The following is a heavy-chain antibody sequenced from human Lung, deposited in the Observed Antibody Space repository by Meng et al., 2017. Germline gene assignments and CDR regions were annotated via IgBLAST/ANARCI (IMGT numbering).Heavy chain of an antibody. V-gene: IGHV4-34*01. CDR1: GGSFSDYY. CDR2: INHSGST. D-gene: IGHD4-11*01. CDR3: ARGPTTMAHDFDY. Sequence: QVQLQQWGAGLLKPSETLSLTCVVSGGSFSDYYCSSIRQPPGKGLEWIGEINHSGSTNYNPSLESRATISVDTSQNNLSLKLSSVTAADSAVYYCARGPTTMAHDFDYWGQGTLVTVSS. J-gene: IGHJ4*02.